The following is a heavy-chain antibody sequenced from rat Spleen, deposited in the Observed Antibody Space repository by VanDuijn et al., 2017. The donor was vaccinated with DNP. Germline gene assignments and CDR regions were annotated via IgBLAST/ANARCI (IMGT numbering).Heavy chain of an antibody. Sequence: EVQVVESGGGLVQPGRSLKLSCAASGFTFSDYYMTWVRQAPTKGLEWVAYITYDGAKTYYRDSVKGRFTISRDNAKSTLYLQMNSLRSEDMATYYCARHVLPLRVWDYWGRGVMVTVSS. D-gene: IGHD1-4*01. CDR1: GFTFSDYY. V-gene: IGHV5-22*01. CDR2: ITYDGAKT. CDR3: ARHVLPLRVWDY. J-gene: IGHJ2*01.